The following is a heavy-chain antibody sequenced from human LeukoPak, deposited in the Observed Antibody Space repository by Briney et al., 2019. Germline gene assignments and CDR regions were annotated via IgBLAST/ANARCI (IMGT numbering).Heavy chain of an antibody. CDR2: IWYDGSNK. Sequence: GGSLRLSCAASGFTFSSYGMHWVCQAPGKGLEWVAVIWYDGSNKYYADSVKGRFTISRDNSKNTLYLQMNSLRAEDTAVYYCARAYYDSSGYPPDDYWGQGTLVTVSS. J-gene: IGHJ4*02. D-gene: IGHD3-22*01. CDR3: ARAYYDSSGYPPDDY. CDR1: GFTFSSYG. V-gene: IGHV3-33*01.